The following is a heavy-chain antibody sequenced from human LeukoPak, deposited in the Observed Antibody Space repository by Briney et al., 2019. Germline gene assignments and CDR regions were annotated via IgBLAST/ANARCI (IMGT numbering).Heavy chain of an antibody. CDR1: GGSIRTNPNYWGWNSSNY. V-gene: IGHV4-61*01. D-gene: IGHD6-13*01. J-gene: IGHJ4*02. Sequence: SETLSLTCSVSGGSIRTNPNYWGWNSSNYWSWIRQPPGKGLEWIGYIYYSGTTNYNPSLKSRVTISVDTSKNQFSLKLNSVTAADTAVYYCARGVYIAAAQYGYWGQGTLVTVSS. CDR3: ARGVYIAAAQYGY. CDR2: IYYSGTT.